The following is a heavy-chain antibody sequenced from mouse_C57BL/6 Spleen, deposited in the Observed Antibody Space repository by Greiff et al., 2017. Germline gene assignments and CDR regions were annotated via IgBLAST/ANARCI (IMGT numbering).Heavy chain of an antibody. CDR3: AREDYSNPWFAY. D-gene: IGHD2-5*01. J-gene: IGHJ3*01. V-gene: IGHV1-53*01. Sequence: VQLKQPGTELVKPGASVKLSCKASGYTFTSYWMHWVKQRPGQGLEWIGNINPSNGGTNYNEKFKSKATLTVDKSSSTAYMQLSSLTSEDSAVYYCAREDYSNPWFAYWGQGTLVTVSA. CDR2: INPSNGGT. CDR1: GYTFTSYW.